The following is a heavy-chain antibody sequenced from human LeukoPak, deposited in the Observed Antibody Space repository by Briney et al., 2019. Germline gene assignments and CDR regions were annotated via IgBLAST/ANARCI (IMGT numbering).Heavy chain of an antibody. CDR3: ARHGGPSGPAGMDV. CDR2: IYYNRST. J-gene: IGHJ6*02. D-gene: IGHD3-16*01. CDR1: GGSISPYF. V-gene: IGHV4-59*08. Sequence: SETLSLTCTVSGGSISPYFWSWIRQPPGKGLEGIAYIYYNRSTNYNPSLKTRITISVDTSKNQFSLQLSSVTATETAVYYCARHGGPSGPAGMDVWGQGTTVIVSS.